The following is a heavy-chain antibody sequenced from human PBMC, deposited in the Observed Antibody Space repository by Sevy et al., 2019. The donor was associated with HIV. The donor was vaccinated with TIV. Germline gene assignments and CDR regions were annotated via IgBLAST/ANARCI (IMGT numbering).Heavy chain of an antibody. V-gene: IGHV4-61*01. Sequence: SETLSLTCTVSGASVSSSSYYWSWIRQPPGKGLEWIGYNYNSGSTNYNPSLKDRVTISIDTSKNQYSLKLTNVTAVDTAMYFCARATAWSLFVWGLGTPVTVSS. CDR3: ARATAWSLFV. CDR1: GASVSSSSYY. D-gene: IGHD1-1*01. CDR2: NYNSGST. J-gene: IGHJ4*02.